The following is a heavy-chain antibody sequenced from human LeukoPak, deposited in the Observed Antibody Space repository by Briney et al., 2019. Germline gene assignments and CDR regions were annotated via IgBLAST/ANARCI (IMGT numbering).Heavy chain of an antibody. CDR3: ARGTAMVPFGF. CDR1: GASISSYY. D-gene: IGHD5-18*01. CDR2: IFYTGST. V-gene: IGHV4-59*01. J-gene: IGHJ4*02. Sequence: SETLSLTCTVSGASISSYYWSWIRQPPGRGLEWIAYIFYTGSTNYNPSLKSRVAISVDRSKNQFSLKLNSVTAADTAVYYCARGTAMVPFGFWGQGTLVTVSS.